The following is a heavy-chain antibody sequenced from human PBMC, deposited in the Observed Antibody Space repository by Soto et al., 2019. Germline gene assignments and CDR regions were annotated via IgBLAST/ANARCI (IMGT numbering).Heavy chain of an antibody. CDR1: GDSISGYY. CDR2: SYSSGST. D-gene: IGHD1-26*01. V-gene: IGHV4-59*01. Sequence: QVRLQESGPGLVKPSETLSLTCTVSGDSISGYYWSWIRQPPGKRPELLGCSYSSGSTKYNPSLRSRVTLSIDTPRSQFSLRLNSVTAADTAVYYCARARYYGAKNDFWGQGTRVTVSS. CDR3: ARARYYGAKNDF. J-gene: IGHJ4*02.